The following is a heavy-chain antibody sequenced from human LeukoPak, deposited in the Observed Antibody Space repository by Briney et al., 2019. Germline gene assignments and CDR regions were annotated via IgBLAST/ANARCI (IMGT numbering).Heavy chain of an antibody. Sequence: TGGSLRLSCAASGFTFSSYAMSWVRQAPGKGLEWVSAISGSGGTTYYADSVKGRFTISRENSKNTLYLQMNSLRAEDTAVYYCAKDRGMFLVGYLDYWGQGTLVTVSS. CDR1: GFTFSSYA. J-gene: IGHJ4*02. CDR2: ISGSGGTT. CDR3: AKDRGMFLVGYLDY. V-gene: IGHV3-23*01. D-gene: IGHD2-15*01.